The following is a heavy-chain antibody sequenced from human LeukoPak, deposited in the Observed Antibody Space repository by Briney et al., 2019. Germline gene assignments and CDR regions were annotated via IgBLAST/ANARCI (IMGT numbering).Heavy chain of an antibody. J-gene: IGHJ4*02. Sequence: GASVKVSCKASGGTFSSYAISWMRQAPGQGLEWMGWINPNSGGTNYAQKFQGRVTMTRDTFISTVYMDLSRLRSDDTAVYYCARELWFGEFYFDYWGQGTLVTVSS. V-gene: IGHV1-2*02. CDR1: GGTFSSYA. D-gene: IGHD3-10*01. CDR2: INPNSGGT. CDR3: ARELWFGEFYFDY.